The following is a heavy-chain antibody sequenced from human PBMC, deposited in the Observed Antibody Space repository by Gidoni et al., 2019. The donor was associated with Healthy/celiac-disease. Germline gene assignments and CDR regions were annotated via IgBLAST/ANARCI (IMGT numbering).Heavy chain of an antibody. CDR2: TYYRSKWYN. D-gene: IGHD1-1*01. J-gene: IGHJ3*02. V-gene: IGHV6-1*01. CDR3: ARAYLPNDQDAFDI. Sequence: QVQLQQSGPGLVKPSQTLSLTCTIYGDSVSSNSAAWNWIRQSPSRGLEWLGRTYYRSKWYNDYAVSVKSRITINPDTSKNQFSLQLNSVTPEDTAVYYCARAYLPNDQDAFDIWGQGTMVTVSS. CDR1: GDSVSSNSAA.